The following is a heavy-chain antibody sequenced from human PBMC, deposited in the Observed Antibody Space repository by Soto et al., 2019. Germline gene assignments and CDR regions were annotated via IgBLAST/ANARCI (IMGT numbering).Heavy chain of an antibody. CDR3: ARVVGALGHWFEP. V-gene: IGHV1-18*01. D-gene: IGHD1-26*01. J-gene: IGHJ5*02. CDR2: ISAYNGNT. CDR1: GYNFNSYT. Sequence: QVQLVQSGAEVKKPGASVKVSCKASGYNFNSYTISWVRQAPGQGLEWMGRISAYNGNTNYAQKLQGRFTMTTDTSTSTAYMELRSLRSDDTAVYHCARVVGALGHWFEPWGQGTLVTVSS.